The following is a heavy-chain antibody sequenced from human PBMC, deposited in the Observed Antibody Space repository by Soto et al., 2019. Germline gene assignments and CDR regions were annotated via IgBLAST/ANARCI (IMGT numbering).Heavy chain of an antibody. CDR2: IWYDGVNK. D-gene: IGHD3-10*01. V-gene: IGHV3-33*01. J-gene: IGHJ4*02. CDR3: TRGFLEGAENYYNKGHDWD. Sequence: GGSLRLSCAASGFTFSSYGMHWFRQAPGKGLEWVAIIWYDGVNKNYIDSVKGRFTISRDNSENTLYLQMNSLRVEDTAVYYCTRGFLEGAENYYNKGHDWDWGRGTRVTVSS. CDR1: GFTFSSYG.